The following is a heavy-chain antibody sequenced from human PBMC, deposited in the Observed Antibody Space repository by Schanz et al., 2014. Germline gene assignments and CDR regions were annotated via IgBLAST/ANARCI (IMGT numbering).Heavy chain of an antibody. CDR1: GFTVSSNH. D-gene: IGHD3-9*01. Sequence: EGQLAESGGGLVQPGGSLRLSCAVSGFTVSSNHMSWVRQAPGKGLEWVSTISASGGSTYYADSVKGRFTISRDNSKNILYLQRNSLRAEDTAVYYCAKQIHYDILTVTRNWGQGTLVTVSS. J-gene: IGHJ4*02. CDR3: AKQIHYDILTVTRN. V-gene: IGHV3-23*04. CDR2: ISASGGST.